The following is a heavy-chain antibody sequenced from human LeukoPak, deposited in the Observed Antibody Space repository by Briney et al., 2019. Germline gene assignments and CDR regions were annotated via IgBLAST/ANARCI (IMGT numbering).Heavy chain of an antibody. D-gene: IGHD3-22*01. J-gene: IGHJ4*02. CDR3: TTEWYYYDSSGLNGVY. CDR1: GFTFSNAW. Sequence: GGSLRLSCAASGFTFSNAWMSWVRQAPGKGLEWVGRIKSKTDGGTTDYAAPVKGRFTISRDDSKNTLYLQMNSLKTENTAVYYCTTEWYYYDSSGLNGVYWRQGTLVTVSS. CDR2: IKSKTDGGTT. V-gene: IGHV3-15*01.